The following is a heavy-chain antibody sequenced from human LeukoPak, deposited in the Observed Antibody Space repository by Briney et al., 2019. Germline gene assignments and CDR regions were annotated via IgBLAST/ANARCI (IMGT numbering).Heavy chain of an antibody. V-gene: IGHV4-38-2*01. J-gene: IGHJ4*02. CDR2: IYHSGST. CDR3: ARAPFRAIKYYFDY. CDR1: GFTFSSYA. Sequence: GSLRLSCAASGFTFSSYAMSWVRQAPGKGLEWIGSIYHSGSTYYNPSLKSRVTISVDTSKNQFSLKLSSVTAADTAVYYCARAPFRAIKYYFDYWGQGTLVTVSS.